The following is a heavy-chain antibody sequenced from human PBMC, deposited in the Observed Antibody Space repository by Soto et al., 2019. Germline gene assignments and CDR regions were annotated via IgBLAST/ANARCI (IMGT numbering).Heavy chain of an antibody. D-gene: IGHD6-19*01. Sequence: VQLVESGGGVVQPGRSLRLSCAASGFTFSDYAMHWVRQAPGKGLEWVAVVSHDGRNTHYADSVKGRFTISRASSKNTASLEMTSLRAEDTAVYYCAKGGGQWLVTSDFNYWGQGALVTVSS. CDR1: GFTFSDYA. V-gene: IGHV3-30*18. J-gene: IGHJ4*02. CDR2: VSHDGRNT. CDR3: AKGGGQWLVTSDFNY.